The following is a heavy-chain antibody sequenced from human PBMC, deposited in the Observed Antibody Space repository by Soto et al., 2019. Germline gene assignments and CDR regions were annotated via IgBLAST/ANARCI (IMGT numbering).Heavy chain of an antibody. Sequence: GASVKVSCKASGYTFTSYAIHWVRQAPGQRLEWMGWINAGNGNAKYSQKFQGRVTITRDTSASTAYMELSSLKSEDTAVYYCARGDWWLFDYWGQGTLVTVSS. D-gene: IGHD2-8*02. V-gene: IGHV1-3*01. CDR1: GYTFTSYA. J-gene: IGHJ4*02. CDR3: ARGDWWLFDY. CDR2: INAGNGNA.